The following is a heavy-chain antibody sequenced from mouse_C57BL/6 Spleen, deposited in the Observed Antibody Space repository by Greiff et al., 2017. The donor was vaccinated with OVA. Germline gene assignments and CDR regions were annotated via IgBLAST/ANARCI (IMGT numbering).Heavy chain of an antibody. J-gene: IGHJ2*01. D-gene: IGHD3-2*02. CDR3: ASRQSGGYFDY. V-gene: IGHV5-17*01. CDR2: ISSGSSTI. CDR1: GFTFSDYG. Sequence: DVKLVESGGGLVKPGGSLKLSCAASGFTFSDYGMHWVRQAPEKGLEWVAYISSGSSTIYYADTVKGRFTISRDNAKNTLFLQMTSLRSEDTAMYYCASRQSGGYFDYWGQGTTLTVSS.